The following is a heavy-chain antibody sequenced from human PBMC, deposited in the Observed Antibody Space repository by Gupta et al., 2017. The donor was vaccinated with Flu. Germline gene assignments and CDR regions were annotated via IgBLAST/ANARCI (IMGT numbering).Heavy chain of an antibody. Sequence: EVQLLESGGGLVPPGGSLRLSCAASGFTFSSYAMGWVRQAPGKGLERVSGISESGGSTYYADSVKGRFTISRDNSKNTLYLQMNSLKAEDTAVYYCAKGLGAAYFDYWGQGTLVTVSS. V-gene: IGHV3-23*01. CDR2: ISESGGST. D-gene: IGHD2-15*01. J-gene: IGHJ4*02. CDR1: GFTFSSYA. CDR3: AKGLGAAYFDY.